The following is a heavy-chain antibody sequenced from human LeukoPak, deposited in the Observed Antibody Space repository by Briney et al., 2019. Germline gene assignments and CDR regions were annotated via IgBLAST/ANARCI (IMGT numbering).Heavy chain of an antibody. Sequence: SETQSLTCTLSGGSISTYYWNWIRQPPGKGLEWIGYIYHSGITNYNPSLKSRVTISVDTSKSQFSLKLSSVTAADTAVYYCARGGGYASPIGYWGQGALVTVSS. CDR3: ARGGGYASPIGY. CDR2: IYHSGIT. J-gene: IGHJ4*02. D-gene: IGHD5-12*01. V-gene: IGHV4-59*01. CDR1: GGSISTYY.